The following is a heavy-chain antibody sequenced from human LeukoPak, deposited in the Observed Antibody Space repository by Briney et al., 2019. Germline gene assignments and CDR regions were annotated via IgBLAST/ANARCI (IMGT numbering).Heavy chain of an antibody. Sequence: SETLSPTCTVSGGSISSGDYYWSWIRQPPGKGLEWIGYIYYSGSTYYNPSLKSRVTISVDTSKNQFSLKLSSVTAADTAVYYCARGPAKVFGVVIAWFDPWGQGTLVTVSS. V-gene: IGHV4-30-4*08. J-gene: IGHJ5*02. CDR1: GGSISSGDYY. D-gene: IGHD3-3*01. CDR2: IYYSGST. CDR3: ARGPAKVFGVVIAWFDP.